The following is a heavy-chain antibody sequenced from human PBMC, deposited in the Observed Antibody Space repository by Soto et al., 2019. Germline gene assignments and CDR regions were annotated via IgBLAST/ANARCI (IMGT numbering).Heavy chain of an antibody. Sequence: VQLLESGGGLAQPGGSLRLSCAASGFTFSSYAMSWVRQAPGKGLEWVSAISGSGGSTYYADSVKGRFTISRDNSKNTLYLQMNSLRAEDTAVYYCAKISMVRGLYYYYGMDVWGQGTTVTVSS. CDR2: ISGSGGST. J-gene: IGHJ6*02. V-gene: IGHV3-23*01. D-gene: IGHD3-10*01. CDR1: GFTFSSYA. CDR3: AKISMVRGLYYYYGMDV.